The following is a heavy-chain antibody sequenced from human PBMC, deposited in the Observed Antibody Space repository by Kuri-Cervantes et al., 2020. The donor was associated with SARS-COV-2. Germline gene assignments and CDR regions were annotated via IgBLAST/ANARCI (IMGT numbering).Heavy chain of an antibody. V-gene: IGHV4-34*01. J-gene: IGHJ5*02. CDR1: GDSVSGYY. CDR2: INHSGTT. D-gene: IGHD2-15*01. Sequence: SETLSLTCDVYGDSVSGYYWSWIRQSPGKGLEWIGEINHSGTTTDNPSLKSRVTISVDTTEKQLSLKVRSVTAADTAVYYCARGSSGNIVVVVAAYNWFDPWGQGTLVTVSS. CDR3: ARGSSGNIVVVVAAYNWFDP.